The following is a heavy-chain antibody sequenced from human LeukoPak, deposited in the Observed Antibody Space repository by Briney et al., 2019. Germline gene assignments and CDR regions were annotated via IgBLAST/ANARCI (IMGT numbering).Heavy chain of an antibody. D-gene: IGHD6-13*01. CDR2: ISGSGGST. CDR3: AKGSVTAAGREDY. Sequence: GGSLRLSCAASGFTVSSNYMSWVRQAPGKGLEWVSAISGSGGSTYYADSVKGRFTISRDNSKNTLYLQMNSLRAEDTAVYYCAKGSVTAAGREDYWGQGTLVTVSS. V-gene: IGHV3-23*01. J-gene: IGHJ4*02. CDR1: GFTVSSNY.